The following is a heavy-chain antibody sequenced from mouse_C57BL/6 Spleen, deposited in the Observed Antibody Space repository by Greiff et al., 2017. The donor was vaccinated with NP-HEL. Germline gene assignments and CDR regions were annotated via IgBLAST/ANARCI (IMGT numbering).Heavy chain of an antibody. CDR2: IHPNSGST. J-gene: IGHJ2*01. CDR1: GYTFTSYW. CDR3: ARWDDSLFDY. V-gene: IGHV1-64*01. D-gene: IGHD2-4*01. Sequence: VQLQESGAELVKPGASVKLSCKASGYTFTSYWMHWVKQRPGQGLEWIGMIHPNSGSTNYNEKFKSKATLTVDKSSSTAYMQLSSLTSEDSAVYYCARWDDSLFDYWGQGTTLTVSS.